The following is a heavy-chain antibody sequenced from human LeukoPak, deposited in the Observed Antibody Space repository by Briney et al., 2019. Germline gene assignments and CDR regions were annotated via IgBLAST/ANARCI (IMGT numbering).Heavy chain of an antibody. V-gene: IGHV4-59*01. CDR2: IYYSGST. CDR3: AGSPALNWFDP. CDR1: GGSISSYY. J-gene: IGHJ5*02. Sequence: SETLSLTCTVSGGSISSYYWSWIRQPPGKGLEWIGYIYYSGSTNYNPSLKSRVTISVDTSKNQFSLKLSPVTAADTAVYYCAGSPALNWFDPWGQGTLVTVSS. D-gene: IGHD3-10*01.